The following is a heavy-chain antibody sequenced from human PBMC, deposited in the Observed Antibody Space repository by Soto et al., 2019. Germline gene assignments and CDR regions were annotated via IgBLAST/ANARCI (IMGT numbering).Heavy chain of an antibody. CDR3: ARVPRYCSGGSCYFNGYYGVDV. J-gene: IGHJ6*02. CDR1: GYTFTSYY. V-gene: IGHV1-46*01. D-gene: IGHD2-15*01. CDR2: INPSGGST. Sequence: ASVKVSCKASGYTFTSYYMHWVRQAPGQGLEWMGIINPSGGSTSYARKFQGRVTMTRDTSTSTVYMELSSLRSEDTAVYYCARVPRYCSGGSCYFNGYYGVDVWGQGTTVTVSS.